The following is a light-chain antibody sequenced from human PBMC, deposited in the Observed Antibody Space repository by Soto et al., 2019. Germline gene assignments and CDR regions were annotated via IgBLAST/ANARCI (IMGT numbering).Light chain of an antibody. CDR1: SSDVGGYNY. V-gene: IGLV2-8*01. CDR2: EVS. CDR3: SSYGGSNTLI. Sequence: QSALTQPPSASGSPGQSVTISCTGTSSDVGGYNYVSWYQQHPGKAPKLLIYEVSKRPSGVPERFSGSKSGNAASLTASGLQAEDEAHYYCSSYGGSNTLIFGGGTKLTVL. J-gene: IGLJ2*01.